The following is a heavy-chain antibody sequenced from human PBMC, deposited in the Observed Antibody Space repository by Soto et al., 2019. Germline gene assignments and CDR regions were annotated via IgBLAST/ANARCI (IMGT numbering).Heavy chain of an antibody. J-gene: IGHJ3*02. CDR3: ARDTVHAIAARLDI. D-gene: IGHD6-6*01. Sequence: GGSLRLSCAASGFTFSSYGMHWVRQAPGKGLEWVAVIWYDGSNKYYADSVKGRFTISRDNSKNALYLQMNSLRAEDTAVYYCARDTVHAIAARLDIWGQGTMVTVSS. CDR2: IWYDGSNK. V-gene: IGHV3-33*01. CDR1: GFTFSSYG.